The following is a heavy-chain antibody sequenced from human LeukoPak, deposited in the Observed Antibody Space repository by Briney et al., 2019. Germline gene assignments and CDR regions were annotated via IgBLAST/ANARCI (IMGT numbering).Heavy chain of an antibody. CDR3: ARDPNYCRGGSCYYFDY. Sequence: GGSLRLSCAVSGFTFSDYYMSWIRQAPGKGLEWVSYISSSGDTMYYADSVKGRFTISRGYAKNSLYLQMNSLRAEDTAVYYCARDPNYCRGGSCYYFDYWGQGTLVTVSS. D-gene: IGHD2-15*01. J-gene: IGHJ4*02. CDR1: GFTFSDYY. CDR2: ISSSGDTM. V-gene: IGHV3-11*01.